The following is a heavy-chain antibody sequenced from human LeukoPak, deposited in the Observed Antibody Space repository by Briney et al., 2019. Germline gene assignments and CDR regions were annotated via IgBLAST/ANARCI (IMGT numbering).Heavy chain of an antibody. CDR2: IQNSART. CDR1: GGSVNSGSYF. D-gene: IGHD2-21*01. Sequence: SETLSLTCTVSGGSVNSGSYFWSWIRQPPGKGLEWIGYIQNSARTNYNPSLESRVTISVDSSKDQFSLRLSSVTAADTAVYYCARDRDYVGGFDPWGQGILVTVSS. CDR3: ARDRDYVGGFDP. J-gene: IGHJ5*02. V-gene: IGHV4-61*01.